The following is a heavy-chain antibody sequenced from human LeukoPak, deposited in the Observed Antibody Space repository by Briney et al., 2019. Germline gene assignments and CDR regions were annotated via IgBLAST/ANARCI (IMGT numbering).Heavy chain of an antibody. CDR1: GYTFTSYG. J-gene: IGHJ5*02. CDR3: ASCGGDCLNNWFDP. V-gene: IGHV1-18*01. D-gene: IGHD2-21*02. CDR2: ISAYNGNT. Sequence: ASVKVSCKASGYTFTSYGISWVRQAPGQGLEWMGWISAYNGNTNYAQKLQGRVTMTTDTSTSTAYMELRSLGSDDTAVYYCASCGGDCLNNWFDPWGQGTLVTVSS.